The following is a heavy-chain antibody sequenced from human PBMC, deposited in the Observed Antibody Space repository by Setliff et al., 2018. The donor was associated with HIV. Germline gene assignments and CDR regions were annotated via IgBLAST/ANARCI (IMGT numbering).Heavy chain of an antibody. CDR1: SGSTNGYF. CDR2: IHYGGGT. Sequence: PSETLSLTCTVSSGSTNGYFWVWMRQSPGKGLESIGYIHYGGGTYFNPSLESRVAMSVEASRTQVSLKLSSVTAADTAVYYCARTRGYTYGYIDSWAQGTLVTVSS. J-gene: IGHJ4*02. D-gene: IGHD5-18*01. V-gene: IGHV4-59*12. CDR3: ARTRGYTYGYIDS.